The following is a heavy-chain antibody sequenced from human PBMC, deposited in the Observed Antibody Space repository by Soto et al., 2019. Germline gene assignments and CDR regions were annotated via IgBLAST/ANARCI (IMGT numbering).Heavy chain of an antibody. CDR1: GGSISSSDFF. V-gene: IGHV4-39*01. J-gene: IGHJ5*02. CDR3: AVVDSTGNWFDP. D-gene: IGHD6-25*01. Sequence: PSETLSLTCTVSGGSISSSDFFWGRLPQTPGLGLEFIGSMYYSGRTYYNPSLKSRLTISVDTSKNQFTLKLISVTAADTAVYYCAVVDSTGNWFDPWGEGALVTVSS. CDR2: MYYSGRT.